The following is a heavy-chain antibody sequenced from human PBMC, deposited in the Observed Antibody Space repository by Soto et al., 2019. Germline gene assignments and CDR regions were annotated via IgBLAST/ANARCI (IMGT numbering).Heavy chain of an antibody. V-gene: IGHV1-2*04. D-gene: IGHD2-15*01. CDR1: GYTFTGYY. J-gene: IGHJ3*01. CDR2: INPNSGGT. CDR3: ASAALSLCTGGSCDPGDYFDF. Sequence: ASVNVSCKASGYTFTGYYMHWVRQAPGQGLEWMGWINPNSGGTNYAQKFQGWVTMTRDTSISTAYMELSRLRYDDTAVHYCASAALSLCTGGSCDPGDYFDFWGQGTMVTVSS.